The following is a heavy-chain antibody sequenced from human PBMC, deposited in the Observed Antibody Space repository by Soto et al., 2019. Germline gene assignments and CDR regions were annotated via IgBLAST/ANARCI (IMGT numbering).Heavy chain of an antibody. Sequence: QVQLQQWGAGLLKPSETLSLTCGVDGGSFSGYFWSCIRQPPGKGLEWIGEINHSGSTNYNPSLKSRVTISVDTSKNQFSLKLSAVTSADTAVYYCARGRHVTIFGVVRGYYFDYWGQGTLVTVSS. V-gene: IGHV4-34*02. J-gene: IGHJ4*02. CDR3: ARGRHVTIFGVVRGYYFDY. CDR1: GGSFSGYF. D-gene: IGHD3-3*01. CDR2: INHSGST.